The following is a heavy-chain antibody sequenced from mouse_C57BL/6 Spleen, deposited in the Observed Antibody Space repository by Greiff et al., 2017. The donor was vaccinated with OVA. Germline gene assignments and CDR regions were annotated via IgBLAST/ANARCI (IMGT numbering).Heavy chain of an antibody. Sequence: QVQLQQSGAELVKPGASVKLSCKASGYTFTGYWIEWVKQRPGHGLEWIGGILPGSGSTNYNEKFKGKATFTADTSSNTAYMQLSSLTTEDSAIYYCARWGDNNDGGYFDDWGKGTTVTVSS. CDR3: ARWGDNNDGGYFDD. CDR1: GYTFTGYW. D-gene: IGHD1-3*01. V-gene: IGHV1-9*01. J-gene: IGHJ1*03. CDR2: ILPGSGST.